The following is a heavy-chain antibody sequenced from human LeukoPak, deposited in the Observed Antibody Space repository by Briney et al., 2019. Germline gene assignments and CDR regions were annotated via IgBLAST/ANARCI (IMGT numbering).Heavy chain of an antibody. CDR1: GGSIINYY. Sequence: SETLSLTCAVSGGSIINYYWSWIRQPPGKGLEWIGYIYHSGSTYYNPSLKSRVTISVDRSKNQFSLKLSSVTAADTAVYYCARAYGDYVGYFQHWGQGTLVTVSS. CDR3: ARAYGDYVGYFQH. J-gene: IGHJ1*01. D-gene: IGHD4-17*01. CDR2: IYHSGST. V-gene: IGHV4-30-2*01.